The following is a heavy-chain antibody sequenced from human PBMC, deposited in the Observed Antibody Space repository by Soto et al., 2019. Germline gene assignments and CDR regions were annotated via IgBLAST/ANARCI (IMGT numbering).Heavy chain of an antibody. CDR1: GFTFSSYG. Sequence: QVQLVESGGGVVQPGRSLRLSCAASGFTFSSYGMHWVRQAPGKGLEWVAVISYDGSNKYYADTVKGRFTSSRDNSKNTMYLQMNRLRHEDTAVYYCARGGQQELVPRDLDYFDYWGQGTLVTVSS. CDR2: ISYDGSNK. J-gene: IGHJ4*02. D-gene: IGHD6-13*01. V-gene: IGHV3-30*03. CDR3: ARGGQQELVPRDLDYFDY.